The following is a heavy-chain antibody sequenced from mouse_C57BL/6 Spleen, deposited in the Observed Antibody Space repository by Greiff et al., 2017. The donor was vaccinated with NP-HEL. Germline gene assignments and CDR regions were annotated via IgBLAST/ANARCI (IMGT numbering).Heavy chain of an antibody. D-gene: IGHD1-1*01. Sequence: EVKLVESGEGLVKPGGSLKLSCAASGFTFSSYAMSWVRQTPEKRLEWVAYISSGGDYIYYADTVKGRFTISRDNARNTLYLQMSSLKSEDTAMDYCTRKGYYGSSYAMDYWGQGTSVTVSS. J-gene: IGHJ4*01. CDR2: ISSGGDYI. CDR1: GFTFSSYA. CDR3: TRKGYYGSSYAMDY. V-gene: IGHV5-9-1*02.